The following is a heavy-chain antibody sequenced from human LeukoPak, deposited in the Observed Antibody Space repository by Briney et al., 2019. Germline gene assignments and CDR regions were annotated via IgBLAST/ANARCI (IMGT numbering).Heavy chain of an antibody. J-gene: IGHJ4*02. CDR2: IYYSGST. CDR1: GGSISSSSYY. V-gene: IGHV4-39*07. D-gene: IGHD1-26*01. Sequence: KPSETLSLTCTVSGGSISSSSYYWGWIRQPPGKGLEWIGSIYYSGSTYYNPSLKSRVTISVDTSKNQFSLKLSSVTAADTVVYYCARGVVYGRSGSYYGYWGQGTLVTVSS. CDR3: ARGVVYGRSGSYYGY.